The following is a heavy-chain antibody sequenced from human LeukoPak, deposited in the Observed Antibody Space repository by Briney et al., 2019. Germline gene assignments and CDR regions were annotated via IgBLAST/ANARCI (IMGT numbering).Heavy chain of an antibody. D-gene: IGHD3-10*01. V-gene: IGHV4-34*01. Sequence: STNYNPSLKSRVTISVDTSKNQFSLKLSSVTAADTAVYYCARGRGYYGSGSYYRADWFDPWGQGTLVTVSS. J-gene: IGHJ5*02. CDR2: ST. CDR3: ARGRGYYGSGSYYRADWFDP.